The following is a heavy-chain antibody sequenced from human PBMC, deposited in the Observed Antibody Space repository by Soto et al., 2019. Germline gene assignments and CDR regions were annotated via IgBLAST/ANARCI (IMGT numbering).Heavy chain of an antibody. CDR1: GGSINSGDYH. J-gene: IGHJ4*02. CDR3: ARGWLGGGQASDLGY. CDR2: IYYSGNT. Sequence: QVQLQESGPGLVKPSQTLSLTCTVSGGSINSGDYHWSWIRQPPGKGLEWIGCIYYSGNTYYSPSLKSRVNISLGTSKNQISLKLSSVTAADTAVYYCARGWLGGGQASDLGYWGQGTLVTVSS. D-gene: IGHD1-26*01. V-gene: IGHV4-30-4*01.